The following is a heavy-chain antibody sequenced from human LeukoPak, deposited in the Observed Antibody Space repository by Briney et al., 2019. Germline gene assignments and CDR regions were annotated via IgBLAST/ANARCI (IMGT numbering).Heavy chain of an antibody. Sequence: GGSLRLSCEASGFTFSSYWMSWVRQAPGKGLEWVAVISYDGSNKYYADSVKGRFTISRDNSKNTLYLQMNSLRAEDTAVYYCARSPAGQQPDNWFDPWGRGTLVTVSS. CDR1: GFTFSSYW. CDR3: ARSPAGQQPDNWFDP. D-gene: IGHD6-13*01. J-gene: IGHJ5*02. CDR2: ISYDGSNK. V-gene: IGHV3-30*03.